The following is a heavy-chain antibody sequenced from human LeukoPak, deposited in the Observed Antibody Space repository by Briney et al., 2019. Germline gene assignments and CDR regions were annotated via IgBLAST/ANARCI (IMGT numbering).Heavy chain of an antibody. CDR3: AMHGNWAFDF. J-gene: IGHJ3*01. CDR2: INDVGSDK. CDR1: GFTFSSSW. V-gene: IGHV3-7*02. D-gene: IGHD1-1*01. Sequence: GGSLRLSCAASGFTFSSSWMSWVRQAPGKGLEWVATINDVGSDKQYMDSVKGRLSISRDNPKNSLYLQMNSPRAEATAVYFCAMHGNWAFDFWGQGTMVTVSS.